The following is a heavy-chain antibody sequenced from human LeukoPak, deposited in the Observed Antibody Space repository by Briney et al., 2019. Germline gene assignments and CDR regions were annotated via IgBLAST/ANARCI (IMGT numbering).Heavy chain of an antibody. CDR2: ISSSGSTI. CDR1: GFTFSSYE. V-gene: IGHV3-48*03. Sequence: SGGSLRLSCAASGFTFSSYEMNWVRQAPGKGLEWVSYISSSGSTIYYADSVKGRFTISRDNAKNSLYLQMNSLRAEDTAVYYCAREARCYGSGSYFDYWGQGTLVTVSS. J-gene: IGHJ4*02. CDR3: AREARCYGSGSYFDY. D-gene: IGHD3-10*01.